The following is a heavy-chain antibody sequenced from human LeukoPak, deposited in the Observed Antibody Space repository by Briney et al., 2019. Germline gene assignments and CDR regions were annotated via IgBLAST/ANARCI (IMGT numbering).Heavy chain of an antibody. D-gene: IGHD3-10*01. CDR3: ARGFGELFYDY. CDR2: IYYSGST. CDR1: GGSISSHY. Sequence: SETLSLTCTVSGGSISSHYWSWIRQPPGKGLEWIGYIYYSGSTNYNPSLKSRVTISVDTSKNQFSLKLSSVTAAGTAVYYCARGFGELFYDYWGQGTLVTVSS. V-gene: IGHV4-59*11. J-gene: IGHJ4*02.